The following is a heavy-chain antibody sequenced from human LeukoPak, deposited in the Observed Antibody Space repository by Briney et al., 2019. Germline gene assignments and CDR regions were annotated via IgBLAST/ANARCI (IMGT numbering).Heavy chain of an antibody. CDR1: GFTFSIYS. CDR3: ARDPSEHIVVVVAAPPFDI. Sequence: PGGSLRLSCAASGFTFSIYSMNWVRQAPGRGLEWVSAISGDSKYIYYTDSVKGRFTISRDNARNSVYLQMNSLGAEDTAVYYCARDPSEHIVVVVAAPPFDIWGQGTMVTVSS. CDR2: ISGDSKYI. J-gene: IGHJ3*02. V-gene: IGHV3-21*01. D-gene: IGHD2-15*01.